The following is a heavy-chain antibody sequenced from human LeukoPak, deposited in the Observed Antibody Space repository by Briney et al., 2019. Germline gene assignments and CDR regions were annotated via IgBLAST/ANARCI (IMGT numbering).Heavy chain of an antibody. D-gene: IGHD6-13*01. J-gene: IGHJ6*02. Sequence: WETLSLTCTVSGVSISSYDWSWIRQAPGKGLEWIGDIYYSGSTNYNPSLKHRVTIPLDTSKNPFSLQLSSVTPADTAVYYCARHMEVGQSGGSSWFYYYGMDVWGQGTTVTVSS. CDR3: ARHMEVGQSGGSSWFYYYGMDV. CDR1: GVSISSYD. CDR2: IYYSGST. V-gene: IGHV4-59*01.